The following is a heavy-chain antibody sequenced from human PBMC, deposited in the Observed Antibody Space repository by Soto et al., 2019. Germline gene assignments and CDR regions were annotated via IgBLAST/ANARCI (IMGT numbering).Heavy chain of an antibody. Sequence: QVQLVQSGAEVKKPGSSVKVSCKASGGTFSSYAISWVRQAPGQGLESMGGTIHIFGTANYAQKFQGRVTITAHESTSTAYMELSSLRSEDTAVYYCASSRCSSWYWYFDLWCRGTLVTVSS. V-gene: IGHV1-69*01. CDR2: TIHIFGTA. J-gene: IGHJ2*01. CDR1: GGTFSSYA. D-gene: IGHD6-13*01. CDR3: ASSRCSSWYWYFDL.